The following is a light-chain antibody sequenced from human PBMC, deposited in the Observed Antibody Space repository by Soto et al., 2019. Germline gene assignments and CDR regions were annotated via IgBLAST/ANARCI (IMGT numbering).Light chain of an antibody. V-gene: IGKV3-11*01. Sequence: EIVLTQTPVTLSLSPGERGTLSCRASQTVSNQLAWYQQKPGQAPRLLIYATSNRATGIPARFSGSGSGTDFTLTISSLEPEDFAVYYCQQRSSWPFTFGPGTKVDIK. J-gene: IGKJ3*01. CDR2: ATS. CDR1: QTVSNQ. CDR3: QQRSSWPFT.